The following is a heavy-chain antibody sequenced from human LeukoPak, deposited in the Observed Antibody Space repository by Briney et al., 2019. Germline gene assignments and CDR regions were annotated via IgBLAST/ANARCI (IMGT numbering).Heavy chain of an antibody. V-gene: IGHV3-30*02. CDR1: GFTFSSYG. J-gene: IGHJ6*03. CDR3: AKGDYGSGSYLRLIKDYYMDV. D-gene: IGHD3-10*01. CDR2: IRYDGSNK. Sequence: GGSLRLSCAASGFTFSSYGMHWVRQAPGKGLEWVAFIRYDGSNKYYADSVKGRFTISRDNSKNTLYLQMNSLRAEDTAVYYCAKGDYGSGSYLRLIKDYYMDVWGKGTTVTISS.